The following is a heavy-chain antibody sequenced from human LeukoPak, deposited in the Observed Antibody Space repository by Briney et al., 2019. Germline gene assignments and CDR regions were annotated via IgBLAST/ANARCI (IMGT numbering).Heavy chain of an antibody. D-gene: IGHD3-22*01. J-gene: IGHJ3*02. V-gene: IGHV3-21*01. Sequence: GGSLRLSCAASGFTFSSYSMNWVRQAPGKGLEWVSSISRSSSYIYYADSVKGRFTISRDNAKNSLYLQMNSLRAEDTAVYYCARAESPITMIVVVSAFDIWGQGTIVPVSS. CDR1: GFTFSSYS. CDR3: ARAESPITMIVVVSAFDI. CDR2: ISRSSSYI.